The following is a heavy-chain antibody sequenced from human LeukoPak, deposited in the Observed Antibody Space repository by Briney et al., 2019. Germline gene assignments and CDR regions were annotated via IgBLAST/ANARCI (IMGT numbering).Heavy chain of an antibody. CDR2: IYYSGST. CDR1: GGSISTYY. D-gene: IGHD3-22*01. V-gene: IGHV4-59*01. CDR3: AREYNYYDSSGWDAFEI. Sequence: PSETLSLTCTVSGGSISTYYWNWIRQPPGKGLEWIGYIYYSGSTNYNPSLTGRVTISVDTSKNQFSQKLSSVTAADTAVYYCAREYNYYDSSGWDAFEIWGQGTMVTVSS. J-gene: IGHJ3*02.